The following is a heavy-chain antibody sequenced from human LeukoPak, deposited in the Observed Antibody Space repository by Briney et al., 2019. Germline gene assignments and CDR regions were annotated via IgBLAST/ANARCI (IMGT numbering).Heavy chain of an antibody. V-gene: IGHV4-39*01. CDR1: GGSINSSPYY. D-gene: IGHD5-12*01. CDR3: ARRPVATITFDY. J-gene: IGHJ4*02. CDR2: VYYSGTT. Sequence: SETLSLTCTVSGGSINSSPYYWGWIRQPPGKGLEWIGNVYYSGTTYYNPSLKSRVTISVDTSKNQFSLELSSVTAADTAVYYWARRPVATITFDYWGQGTLVTVSS.